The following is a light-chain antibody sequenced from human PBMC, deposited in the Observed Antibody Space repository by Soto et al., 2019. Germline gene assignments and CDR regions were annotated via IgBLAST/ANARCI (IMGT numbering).Light chain of an antibody. J-gene: IGKJ2*01. Sequence: EIVMTQSPGTVSLSAGETASLSCRASQNINNNLAWYQQKPGQAPRLLIYGASTRATDIPARFSGSGSGTAFTLTITILQSEDFAVYYCQQYDRGPSVTFGQGTKVDMK. CDR2: GAS. V-gene: IGKV3-15*01. CDR1: QNINNN. CDR3: QQYDRGPSVT.